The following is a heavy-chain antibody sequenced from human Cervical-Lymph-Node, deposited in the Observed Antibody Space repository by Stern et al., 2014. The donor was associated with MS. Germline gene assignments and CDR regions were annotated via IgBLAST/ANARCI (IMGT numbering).Heavy chain of an antibody. V-gene: IGHV3-33*01. Sequence: VQLVESGGGVVQPGRSLRLSCAASGFRFSRYAMHWVRQAPGHGLEWVALIWYDGSNPYYADQVTGRFTISRDNFKNTLYLQMNSLRAEDTAVYYCASAYSSSHYYFDYWGQGTLVTVSS. CDR1: GFRFSRYA. CDR3: ASAYSSSHYYFDY. J-gene: IGHJ4*02. D-gene: IGHD6-13*01. CDR2: IWYDGSNP.